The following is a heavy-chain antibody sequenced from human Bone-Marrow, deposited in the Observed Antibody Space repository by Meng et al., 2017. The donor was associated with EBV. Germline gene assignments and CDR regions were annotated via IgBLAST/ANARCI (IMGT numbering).Heavy chain of an antibody. D-gene: IGHD6-19*01. CDR2: MSYDGSCK. V-gene: IGHV3-30-3*02. Sequence: VQLGGAGGGVGQPGRPLRLSCAASGFTFRGSAMHWVRQAPGKGLEWVAVMSYDGSCKFYAFSVKGRFTISRDNSKNTLYLQMNSLRAEDTAVYYCAKWAYSSGWSRFDYWGQGTLVTVSS. CDR3: AKWAYSSGWSRFDY. J-gene: IGHJ4*02. CDR1: GFTFRGSA.